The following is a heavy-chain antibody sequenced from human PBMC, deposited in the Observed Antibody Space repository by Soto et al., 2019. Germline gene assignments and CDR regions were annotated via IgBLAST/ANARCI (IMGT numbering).Heavy chain of an antibody. J-gene: IGHJ4*02. V-gene: IGHV4-39*01. CDR1: GGSISSSSYY. CDR2: IYYSGST. Sequence: QLQLQESGPGLVKPSETLSLTCTVSGGSISSSSYYWGWIRQPPGKGLEWIGSIYYSGSTYYNPSLKSRVTISVDTSKNQFSLKLSSVTAADTAVYYCARYSITMVRGVICFDYWGQGTLVTVSS. CDR3: ARYSITMVRGVICFDY. D-gene: IGHD3-10*01.